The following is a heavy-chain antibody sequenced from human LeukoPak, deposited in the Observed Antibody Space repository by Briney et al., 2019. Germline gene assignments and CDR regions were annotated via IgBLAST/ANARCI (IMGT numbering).Heavy chain of an antibody. D-gene: IGHD2-2*02. CDR3: ARPTAIRENWFDP. CDR2: INPNSGGT. CDR1: GYTFTGYY. Sequence: GASVKVSCKASGYTFTGYYMHWVRQAPGQGLEWMGWINPNSGGTNYAQKFQGRVTMTRDTSISTAYMELSRLRSDDTAVYYCARPTAIRENWFDPWGQGTLVTVSS. V-gene: IGHV1-2*02. J-gene: IGHJ5*02.